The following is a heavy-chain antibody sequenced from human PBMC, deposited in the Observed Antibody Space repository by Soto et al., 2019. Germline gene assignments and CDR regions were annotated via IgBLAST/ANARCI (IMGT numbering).Heavy chain of an antibody. V-gene: IGHV1-69*01. D-gene: IGHD6-6*01. CDR2: IIPIFGTA. CDR3: ARRVFVAARPGDYYYYYGMDV. Sequence: QVQLVQSGAEVKKPGSSVKVSCKASGGTFSGYAISWVRQAPGQGLEWMGGIIPIFGTANYAQKFQGRVTITADESTSTAYMELSSLRSEDTAVYYCARRVFVAARPGDYYYYYGMDVWGQGTTVTVSS. CDR1: GGTFSGYA. J-gene: IGHJ6*02.